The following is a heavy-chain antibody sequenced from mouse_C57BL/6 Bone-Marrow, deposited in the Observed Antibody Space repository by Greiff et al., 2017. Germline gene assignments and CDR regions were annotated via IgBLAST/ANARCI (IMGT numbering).Heavy chain of an antibody. V-gene: IGHV1-47*01. J-gene: IGHJ2*01. CDR1: GYTFTTYP. Sequence: QVQLKESGAELVKPGASVKMSCKASGYTFTTYPIEWMKQNHGQSLEWIGNFHPYNDDTKYNEKFKGKATLTVEKSSSTVYLELSRLTSDDSAVYYCARRRGDKPYFDYWGQGTTLTVSS. D-gene: IGHD3-3*01. CDR2: FHPYNDDT. CDR3: ARRRGDKPYFDY.